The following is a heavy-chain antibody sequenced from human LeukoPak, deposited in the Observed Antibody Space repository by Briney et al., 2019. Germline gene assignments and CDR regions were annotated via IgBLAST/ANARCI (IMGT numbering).Heavy chain of an antibody. D-gene: IGHD1-26*01. CDR3: ARGNRIVGAHWFVTREDY. J-gene: IGHJ4*02. Sequence: GGSLRLSCAASGFTFSSYGMHWVRQAPGKGLEWVAVISYDGSNKYYADSVKGRFTISRDNSKNTLYLQMNSLRAEDTAVYYCARGNRIVGAHWFVTREDYWGQGTLVTVSS. CDR1: GFTFSSYG. V-gene: IGHV3-30*03. CDR2: ISYDGSNK.